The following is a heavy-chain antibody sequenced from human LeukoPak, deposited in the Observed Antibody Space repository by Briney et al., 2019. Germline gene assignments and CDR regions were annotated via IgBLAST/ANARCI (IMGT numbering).Heavy chain of an antibody. V-gene: IGHV3-23*01. CDR1: GFTFSSYS. Sequence: GGSLRLSCAASGFTFSSYSMTWVRQAPGKGLEWVSGIIHSGGRSYYADSVRGRFTISRDNSNNTLYLQISSLRVDDTAIYYCVKAGANDFYKGWFDSWGQGTLVTVSS. CDR2: IIHSGGRS. J-gene: IGHJ5*01. CDR3: VKAGANDFYKGWFDS. D-gene: IGHD3-10*01.